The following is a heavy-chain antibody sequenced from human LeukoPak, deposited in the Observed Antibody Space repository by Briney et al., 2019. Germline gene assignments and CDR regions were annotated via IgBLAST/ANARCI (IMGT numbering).Heavy chain of an antibody. CDR1: GFTFSSYG. CDR2: IRYDGSIT. V-gene: IGHV3-30*02. J-gene: IGHJ4*02. D-gene: IGHD6-19*01. CDR3: AKQWAVAGNRVPTIDY. Sequence: GGSLRLSCAASGFTFSSYGMYWVRQAPGKGLEWVAFIRYDGSITHYADSVKGRFTISRDNSKNKLYLQMNSLRPEDTAMYYCAKQWAVAGNRVPTIDYWGQGTLVTVSS.